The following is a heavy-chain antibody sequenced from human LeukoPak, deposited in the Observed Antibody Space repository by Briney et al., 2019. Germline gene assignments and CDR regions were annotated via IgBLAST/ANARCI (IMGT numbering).Heavy chain of an antibody. V-gene: IGHV3-33*06. D-gene: IGHD2-2*03. CDR3: AKDDLDIVVVPAALPNY. Sequence: GGSLRLSCAASGFTFSSYGTHWVRPAPGKGLEWAAVIWYDGSNTYYTDSLKGPFTISRDTSKNTLYLQMNSMRAEDAAVYYCAKDDLDIVVVPAALPNYWGQGTLVTVSS. CDR1: GFTFSSYG. J-gene: IGHJ4*02. CDR2: IWYDGSNT.